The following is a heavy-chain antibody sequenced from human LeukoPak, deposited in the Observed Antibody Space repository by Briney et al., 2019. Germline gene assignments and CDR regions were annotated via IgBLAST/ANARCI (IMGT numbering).Heavy chain of an antibody. D-gene: IGHD3-10*01. CDR3: ARGAVRGVIPFDP. CDR2: INHSGST. J-gene: IGHJ5*02. Sequence: SETLSLTCAVYGGSFSGYYWSWIRQPPGKGLEWIGEINHSGSTNYNPSPKSRVTISVDTSKNQFSLKLSSVTAADTAVYYCARGAVRGVIPFDPWGQGTLVTVSS. V-gene: IGHV4-34*01. CDR1: GGSFSGYY.